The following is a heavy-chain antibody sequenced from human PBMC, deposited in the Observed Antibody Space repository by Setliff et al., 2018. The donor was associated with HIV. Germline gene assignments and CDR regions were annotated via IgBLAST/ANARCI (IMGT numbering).Heavy chain of an antibody. CDR3: ARGGTYYNFWSAYSPHPFDY. D-gene: IGHD3-3*01. V-gene: IGHV4-31*03. CDR2: IYYSGST. J-gene: IGHJ4*02. Sequence: SETLSLTCTVSGGSISSGGYYWRWIRQHPGKGLEWIGYIYYSGSTYYNPSLKSRVTISVDTSKNQFSRKLSSVTAADTAVYYCARGGTYYNFWSAYSPHPFDYWGQGTLVTVSS. CDR1: GGSISSGGYY.